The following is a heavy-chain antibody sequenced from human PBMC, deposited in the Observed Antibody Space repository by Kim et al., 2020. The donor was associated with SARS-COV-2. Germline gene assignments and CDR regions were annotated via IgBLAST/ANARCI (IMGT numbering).Heavy chain of an antibody. J-gene: IGHJ6*02. CDR2: ISGDGGST. V-gene: IGHV3-43*02. D-gene: IGHD5-12*01. Sequence: GGSLRLSCAASGFTFDDYAMHWVRQAPGKGLEWVSLISGDGGSTYYADSVKGRFTISRDNSKNSLYLQMNSLRTEDTALYYCAKDRSTVEWLRENNYYYYGMDVWGQGTTVTVSS. CDR3: AKDRSTVEWLRENNYYYYGMDV. CDR1: GFTFDDYA.